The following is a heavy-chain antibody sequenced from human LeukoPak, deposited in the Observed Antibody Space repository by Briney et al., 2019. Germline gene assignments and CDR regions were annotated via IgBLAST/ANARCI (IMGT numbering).Heavy chain of an antibody. V-gene: IGHV3-20*04. D-gene: IGHD3/OR15-3a*01. CDR3: ARGWTGDPAPYFFDY. Sequence: GESLRLSCAASGFTFDDYGMSWVRHGPGKGLERVSRINWNGGSTNYADSVKGRFTVSRDSAKNSLYLQMNSLRVEDTALYYCARGWTGDPAPYFFDYWGQGTLVTVSS. J-gene: IGHJ4*02. CDR1: GFTFDDYG. CDR2: INWNGGST.